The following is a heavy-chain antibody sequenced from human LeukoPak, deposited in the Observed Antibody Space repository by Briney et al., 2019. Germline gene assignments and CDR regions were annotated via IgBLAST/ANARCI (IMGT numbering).Heavy chain of an antibody. CDR3: ARDIVVVVAATMGWFDP. CDR2: IYHSGST. V-gene: IGHV4-38-2*02. D-gene: IGHD2-15*01. Sequence: SETLSLTCTVSGYSISSGYYWGWIRQPPGKGLEWIGSIYHSGSTYYNPSLKSRVTISVDTSKNQFSLKLSSVTAADTAVYYCARDIVVVVAATMGWFDPWGQGTLVTVSS. CDR1: GYSISSGYY. J-gene: IGHJ5*02.